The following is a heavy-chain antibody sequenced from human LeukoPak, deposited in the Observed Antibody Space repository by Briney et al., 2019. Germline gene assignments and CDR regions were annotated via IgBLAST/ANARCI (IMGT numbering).Heavy chain of an antibody. CDR1: GGSFSGYY. D-gene: IGHD5-18*01. CDR2: INHSGST. J-gene: IGHJ3*02. V-gene: IGHV4-34*01. Sequence: SETLSLTCAVYGGSFSGYYWSWIRQSPGKGLEWIGEINHSGSTNYNPSLKSRVTISVDTSKNQFSLKLSSVTAADTAVYYRARHKIRRYSYGPGAFDIWGQGTMVTVSS. CDR3: ARHKIRRYSYGPGAFDI.